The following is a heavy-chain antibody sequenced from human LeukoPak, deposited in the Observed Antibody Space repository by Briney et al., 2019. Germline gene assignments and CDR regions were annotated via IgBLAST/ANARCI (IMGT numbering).Heavy chain of an antibody. V-gene: IGHV1-69*05. J-gene: IGHJ4*02. D-gene: IGHD6-13*01. CDR3: ASQTGYSSSRPFDY. CDR1: GYTFTSYG. Sequence: EASVKVSCKASGYTFTSYGISWVRQAPGQGLEWMGGIIPIFGTANYAQKFQGRVTITTDESTSTAYMELSSLRSEDTAVYYCASQTGYSSSRPFDYWGQGTLVTVSS. CDR2: IIPIFGTA.